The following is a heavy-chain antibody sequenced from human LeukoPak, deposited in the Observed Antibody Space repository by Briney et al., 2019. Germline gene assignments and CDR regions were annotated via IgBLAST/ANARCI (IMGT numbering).Heavy chain of an antibody. V-gene: IGHV4-4*07. CDR3: ARDRNIVVVRAAWYFDL. CDR1: GGSISSYY. Sequence: SETLSLTCTASGGSISSYYMSWIRQPAGKGLEWIGRIYTSGSTNYNPSLKNRVTMSADTTNKQFSLMLITRTAADTAVYYCARDRNIVVVRAAWYFDLWGRGTLVTVSS. CDR2: IYTSGST. J-gene: IGHJ2*01. D-gene: IGHD2-2*01.